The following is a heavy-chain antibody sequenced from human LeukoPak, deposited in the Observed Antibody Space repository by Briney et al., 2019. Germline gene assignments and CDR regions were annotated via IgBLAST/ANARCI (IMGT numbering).Heavy chain of an antibody. V-gene: IGHV1-46*01. CDR2: INPRGSST. CDR3: ARGPGDY. CDR1: AYTLTSYY. Sequence: SVTVSSNVYAYTLTSYYLHWVRQPPGQGLEWMVIINPRGSSTSYAQKFQGRVTMTRDTSTTTVYMELSSLRSEDTAVYYCARGPGDYWGQGTLVTVSS. J-gene: IGHJ4*02.